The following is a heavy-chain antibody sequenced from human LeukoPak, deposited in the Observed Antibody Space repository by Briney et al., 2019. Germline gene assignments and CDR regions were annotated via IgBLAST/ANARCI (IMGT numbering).Heavy chain of an antibody. Sequence: GGSLRLSCAASGFTFSSYSMHWIRQAPGKGLEWVSYISGSSRTMYYVDSVKGRFTISRDNAKNSLYLQMNSLRAGDTAVYYCARDLGLYDYGGNIDYWGQGTLATVYS. CDR1: GFTFSSYS. V-gene: IGHV3-48*04. CDR2: ISGSSRTM. D-gene: IGHD4-23*01. CDR3: ARDLGLYDYGGNIDY. J-gene: IGHJ4*02.